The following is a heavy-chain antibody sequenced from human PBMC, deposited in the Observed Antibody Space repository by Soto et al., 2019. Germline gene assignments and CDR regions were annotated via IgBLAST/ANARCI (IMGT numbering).Heavy chain of an antibody. CDR2: IYSGGST. CDR1: GFTVSSNH. J-gene: IGHJ3*02. Sequence: EVQLVESGGGLVQPGGSLRLSCAASGFTVSSNHMSWVRQAPGKGLEWVSVIYSGGSTYYADSVKGRFTISRDNSKNTLYLQMNSLRAEDTAVYYCARHDYGDYGAFDIWGQGTMVTVSS. V-gene: IGHV3-66*04. D-gene: IGHD4-17*01. CDR3: ARHDYGDYGAFDI.